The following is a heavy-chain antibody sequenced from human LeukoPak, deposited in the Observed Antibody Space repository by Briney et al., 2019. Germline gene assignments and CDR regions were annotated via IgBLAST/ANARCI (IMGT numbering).Heavy chain of an antibody. CDR2: ISSTSSHK. J-gene: IGHJ4*02. CDR1: GFTFNIYS. D-gene: IGHD6-19*01. V-gene: IGHV3-21*01. Sequence: GGSLRLSCAASGFTFNIYSMNWVRQAPGKGLEWVSSISSTSSHKYYADSVKGRFTVSRDNAKNSLYLQMTSLRAEDTAVYSCARPYSSGWYGDFDHWGQGTLVTVSS. CDR3: ARPYSSGWYGDFDH.